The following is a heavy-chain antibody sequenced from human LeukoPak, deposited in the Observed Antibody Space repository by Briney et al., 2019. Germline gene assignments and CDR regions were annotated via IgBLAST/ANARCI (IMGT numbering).Heavy chain of an antibody. CDR3: AKDNRPSGDGLDI. CDR1: GFSFSSYA. Sequence: GGSLRPSCAASGFSFSSYAMNWVRQAPGKGLEWVSTISGSGSNTYYADSVQGRFTISRDNSKSTLYLQMNSLKAGDTAVYFCAKDNRPSGDGLDIWGQGTMVTVSS. J-gene: IGHJ3*02. CDR2: ISGSGSNT. V-gene: IGHV3-23*01.